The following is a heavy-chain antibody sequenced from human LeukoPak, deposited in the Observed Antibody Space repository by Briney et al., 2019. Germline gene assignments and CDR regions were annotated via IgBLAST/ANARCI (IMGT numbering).Heavy chain of an antibody. Sequence: PSETLSLTCTVSGGSISSYYWSWIRQPPGKGLEWIGYIYYSGSTNYNPSLKSRVTISVDTSKNQFSLKLSSVTAADTAVYYCARHAVPYDILTGYASTGMDVWGQGTTVTVSS. CDR2: IYYSGST. CDR1: GGSISSYY. D-gene: IGHD3-9*01. V-gene: IGHV4-59*08. J-gene: IGHJ6*02. CDR3: ARHAVPYDILTGYASTGMDV.